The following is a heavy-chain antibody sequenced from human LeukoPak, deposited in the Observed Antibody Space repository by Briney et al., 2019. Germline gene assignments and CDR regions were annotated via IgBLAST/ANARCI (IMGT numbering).Heavy chain of an antibody. Sequence: SLRLSCAASGFTFDDYAMHWVRHAPGKGLEWVSGISWNSGSIGYADSVKGRFTISRDNAKNSLYLQMNSLRAEDTALYYCAKDRSGSGWSEFDYWGQGTLVTVSS. J-gene: IGHJ4*02. V-gene: IGHV3-9*01. CDR1: GFTFDDYA. CDR2: ISWNSGSI. CDR3: AKDRSGSGWSEFDY. D-gene: IGHD6-19*01.